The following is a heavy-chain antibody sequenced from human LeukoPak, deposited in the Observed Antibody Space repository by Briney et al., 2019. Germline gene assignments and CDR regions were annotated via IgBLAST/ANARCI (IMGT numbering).Heavy chain of an antibody. Sequence: QPGWSLRLSCAASGFTVSSNYMSWVRQAPGKGLEWFSVSYTGGNTHYADSVKGRFTLSRDNSKNTVYLQMNSLRVEDTAMYYCASISDLLYYFDSWGQGTLVTVSS. CDR2: SYTGGNT. J-gene: IGHJ4*02. V-gene: IGHV3-66*01. CDR1: GFTVSSNY. CDR3: ASISDLLYYFDS.